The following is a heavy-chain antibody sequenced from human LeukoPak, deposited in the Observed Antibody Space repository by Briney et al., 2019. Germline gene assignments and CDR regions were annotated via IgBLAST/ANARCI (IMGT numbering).Heavy chain of an antibody. Sequence: ASVKVSCKASGYTFTSYDINWVRQATGQGLEWMGWMNPNSGNTGYAQKFQGRVTMTRNTSISTAYMELSSLRSEDTAVYYCARFETNYDFWSGYSPLNQYYYYGMDVWGQGTTVTVSS. D-gene: IGHD3-3*01. CDR3: ARFETNYDFWSGYSPLNQYYYYGMDV. V-gene: IGHV1-8*01. J-gene: IGHJ6*02. CDR1: GYTFTSYD. CDR2: MNPNSGNT.